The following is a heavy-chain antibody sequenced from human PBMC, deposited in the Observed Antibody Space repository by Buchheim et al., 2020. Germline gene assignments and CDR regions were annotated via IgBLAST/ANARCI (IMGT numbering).Heavy chain of an antibody. CDR2: IKQDGSEK. D-gene: IGHD4-23*01. V-gene: IGHV3-7*01. CDR1: GFTFSSYW. J-gene: IGHJ4*02. CDR3: ATSTVDDFFDY. Sequence: EVQLVESGGGLVQPGGSLRLSCAASGFTFSSYWMSWVRQAPGKGLEWVANIKQDGSEKNYVDSVKGRFTISRDNAKNSLYLQMNTLGADDTAVYYCATSTVDDFFDYWGQGTL.